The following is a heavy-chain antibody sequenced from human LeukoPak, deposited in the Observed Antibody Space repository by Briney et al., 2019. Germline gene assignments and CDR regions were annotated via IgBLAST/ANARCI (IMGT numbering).Heavy chain of an antibody. D-gene: IGHD6-13*01. CDR2: LYSGGST. Sequence: PVGSLRLSCAASGFTVSGNYMSWVRQAPGKGLEWVSVLYSGGSTYYADSVKGRFTISRDNSKNTLYLQMNSRRAEDTAVYYCASGYSSSWYSADFDYWGQGTLVTVSS. J-gene: IGHJ4*02. CDR1: GFTVSGNY. CDR3: ASGYSSSWYSADFDY. V-gene: IGHV3-66*01.